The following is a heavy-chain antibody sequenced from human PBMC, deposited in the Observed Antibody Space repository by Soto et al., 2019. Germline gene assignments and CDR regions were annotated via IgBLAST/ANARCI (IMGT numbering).Heavy chain of an antibody. CDR3: ARAHYYGSGKNWFDP. D-gene: IGHD3-10*01. V-gene: IGHV3-11*01. CDR2: ISSSGFST. J-gene: IGHJ5*02. CDR1: GFTFSDYY. Sequence: QVQLVESGGGLVKPGGSLRLSCAASGFTFSDYYMSWIRQAPGKGLEWVSYISSSGFSTYYADSVKGRFTISRDNAKKSLYLQMNSLRAEDTAVYYCARAHYYGSGKNWFDPWGQGTLVTVSS.